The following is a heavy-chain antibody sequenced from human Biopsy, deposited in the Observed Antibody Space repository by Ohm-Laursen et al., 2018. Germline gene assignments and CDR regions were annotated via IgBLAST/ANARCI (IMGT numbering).Heavy chain of an antibody. V-gene: IGHV1-69*10. J-gene: IGHJ4*02. CDR3: ATPFQYYDSWGGYPPFDH. CDR2: IIAVSGLV. D-gene: IGHD3-3*01. CDR1: RGTFSNYA. Sequence: VASVTVSCKASRGTFSNYATSWVRQAPGEGLEWMGGIIAVSGLVNYAPKFQGRVSITADKSTTTAYMELSNLKPEDTAVYYCATPFQYYDSWGGYPPFDHWGQGTLVTVSS.